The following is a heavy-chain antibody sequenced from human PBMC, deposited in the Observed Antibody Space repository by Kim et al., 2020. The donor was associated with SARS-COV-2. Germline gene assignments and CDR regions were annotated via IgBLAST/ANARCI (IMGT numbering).Heavy chain of an antibody. CDR3: ARGSYYDFWSGSLGSYYYYYMDV. CDR2: INTNTGNP. V-gene: IGHV7-4-1*02. Sequence: ASVKVSCKASGYTFTSYAMNWVRQAPGQGLEWMGWINTNTGNPTYAQGFTGRFVFSLDTSVSTAYLQISSLKAEDTAVYYCARGSYYDFWSGSLGSYYYYYMDVWGKGTTVTVSS. D-gene: IGHD3-3*01. J-gene: IGHJ6*03. CDR1: GYTFTSYA.